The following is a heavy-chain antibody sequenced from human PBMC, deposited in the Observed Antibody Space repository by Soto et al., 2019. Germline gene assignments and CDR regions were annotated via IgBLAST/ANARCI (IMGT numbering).Heavy chain of an antibody. V-gene: IGHV4-38-2*01. D-gene: IGHD3-3*01. J-gene: IGHJ4*02. CDR3: ARGADVLRFLEWLPTSQYYFDY. CDR2: IYHSGST. CDR1: GYSISSGYY. Sequence: PSETLSLTCAVSGYSISSGYYLGWIRQPPGKGLEWIGSIYHSGSTYYNPSLKSRVTISVDTSKNQFSLKLSSVTAADTAVYYCARGADVLRFLEWLPTSQYYFDYWGQGTLVTVSS.